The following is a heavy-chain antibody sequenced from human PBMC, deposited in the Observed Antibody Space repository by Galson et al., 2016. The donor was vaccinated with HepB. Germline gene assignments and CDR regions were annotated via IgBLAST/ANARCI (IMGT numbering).Heavy chain of an antibody. D-gene: IGHD2-21*01. CDR3: AVVGDVSRD. V-gene: IGHV3-66*01. Sequence: SLRLSCAASGFTVSASSMTWVRQAPGKGLEWVSTIHRGGGTYYTYSVKGRFTIARDSSKNTLYLRMSSLKVEDTAVYYCAVVGDVSRDWGQGTLVTVSS. J-gene: IGHJ4*02. CDR2: IHRGGGT. CDR1: GFTVSASS.